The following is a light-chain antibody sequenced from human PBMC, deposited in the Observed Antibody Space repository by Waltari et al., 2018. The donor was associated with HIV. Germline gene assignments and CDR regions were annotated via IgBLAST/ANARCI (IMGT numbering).Light chain of an antibody. CDR2: QDS. J-gene: IGLJ3*02. CDR1: KLGSKY. Sequence: SYELIQPPSVSVSPGQTASITCSGDKLGSKYACWFQQKPGQSPVLVISQDSKRPPGIPERFSGSKSGNTATLTISGTQAMDEADYYCHSWDTNNVQVFGGGTKLTVL. CDR3: HSWDTNNVQV. V-gene: IGLV3-1*01.